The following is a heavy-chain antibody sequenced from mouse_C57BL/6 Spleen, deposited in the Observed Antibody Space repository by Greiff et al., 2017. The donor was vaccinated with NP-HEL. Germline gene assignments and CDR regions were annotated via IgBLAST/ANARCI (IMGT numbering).Heavy chain of an antibody. CDR3: ARGEYYYGSSY. CDR1: GYTFTSYW. J-gene: IGHJ3*01. Sequence: VQLQQPGAELVMPGASVKLSCKASGYTFTSYWMHWVKQRPGQGLEWIGEIDPSDSYTNYNQKFKGKSTLTVDKSSSTAYMQLSSLTSEDSAVYYCARGEYYYGSSYWGQGTLVTVSA. V-gene: IGHV1-69*01. CDR2: IDPSDSYT. D-gene: IGHD1-1*01.